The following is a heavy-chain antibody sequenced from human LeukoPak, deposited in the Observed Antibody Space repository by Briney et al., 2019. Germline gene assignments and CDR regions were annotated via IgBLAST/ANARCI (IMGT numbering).Heavy chain of an antibody. V-gene: IGHV4-59*01. D-gene: IGHD1-26*01. CDR2: IYYSGST. J-gene: IGHJ4*02. CDR3: ARGERWELLGGFDY. CDR1: GGSFSGYY. Sequence: PSETLSLTCAVYGGSFSGYYWSWIRQPPGKGLEWIGYIYYSGSTNYNPSLKSRVTISVDTSKNQFSLKLSSVTAADTAVYYCARGERWELLGGFDYWGQGTLVTVSS.